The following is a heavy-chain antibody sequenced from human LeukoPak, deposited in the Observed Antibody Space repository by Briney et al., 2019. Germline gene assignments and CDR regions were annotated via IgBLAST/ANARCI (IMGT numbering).Heavy chain of an antibody. Sequence: SVKVSCKASGYTFTGYYMHWVRQAPGQGIEWLGWINPNSGRTNYAQKFQGRVTMTRDTSISKAYMEPSRVRSDDPAVDHCSRDSPPEDIVPTTGAEGAFDIWGQGTMVTVSS. CDR2: INPNSGRT. CDR1: GYTFTGYY. D-gene: IGHD5-12*01. CDR3: SRDSPPEDIVPTTGAEGAFDI. V-gene: IGHV1-2*02. J-gene: IGHJ3*02.